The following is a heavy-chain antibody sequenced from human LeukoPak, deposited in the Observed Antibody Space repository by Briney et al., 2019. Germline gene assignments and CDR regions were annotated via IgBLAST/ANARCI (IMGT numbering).Heavy chain of an antibody. J-gene: IGHJ4*02. Sequence: GGSLRLSCAASGFIFSQYSMNWVRQAPGKGLGWISHIRYTGETFYADSVKGRFTVSRDNAENSLYLQMISLRAEDTAIYYCARGSGGVGASLPYWGQGALVTVSS. CDR1: GFIFSQYS. V-gene: IGHV3-48*01. CDR3: ARGSGGVGASLPY. D-gene: IGHD3-16*01. CDR2: IRYTGET.